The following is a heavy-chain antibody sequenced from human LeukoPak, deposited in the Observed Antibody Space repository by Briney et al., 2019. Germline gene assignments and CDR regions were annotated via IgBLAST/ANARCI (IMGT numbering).Heavy chain of an antibody. CDR3: ARDLSSSWYSWFDP. V-gene: IGHV3-30-3*01. CDR1: GFTFSGYA. J-gene: IGHJ5*02. D-gene: IGHD6-13*01. CDR2: ISYDGSNK. Sequence: GGSLRLSCAASGFTFSGYAMHWVRQAPGKGLEWVAVISYDGSNKYYADSVKGRFTISRDNSKNTLYLQMNSLRAEDTAVYYCARDLSSSWYSWFDPWGQGTLVTVSS.